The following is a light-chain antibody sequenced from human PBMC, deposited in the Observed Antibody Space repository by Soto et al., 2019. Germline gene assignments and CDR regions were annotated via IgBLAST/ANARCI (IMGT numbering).Light chain of an antibody. CDR1: TIGSKS. CDR2: YDS. J-gene: IGLJ1*01. Sequence: SYELTQPPSVSVAPGKTARITCGGTTIGSKSVHWYQQKPGQAPVLVIYYDSDRPSGIPERFSGSNPGNTATLTISRVEAGDEADYYCQVWDSSSDHPVFGTGTKLTVL. CDR3: QVWDSSSDHPV. V-gene: IGLV3-21*04.